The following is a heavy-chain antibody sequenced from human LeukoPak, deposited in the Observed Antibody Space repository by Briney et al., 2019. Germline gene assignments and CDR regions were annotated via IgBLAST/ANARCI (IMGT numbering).Heavy chain of an antibody. CDR2: ISGSGGST. CDR1: GFTFSSYA. Sequence: PGGSLRLSFAASGFTFSSYAMSWVRQAPGKGLEWVSAISGSGGSTYYADSVKGRFTISRDNSKNTLYLQMNSLRAEDTAVYYCAKEGVPVTILGYFDYWGQGTLVTVSS. V-gene: IGHV3-23*01. J-gene: IGHJ4*02. CDR3: AKEGVPVTILGYFDY. D-gene: IGHD4-17*01.